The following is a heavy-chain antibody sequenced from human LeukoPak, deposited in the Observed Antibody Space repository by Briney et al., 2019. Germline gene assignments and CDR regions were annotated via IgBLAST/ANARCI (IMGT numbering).Heavy chain of an antibody. Sequence: GESLKISCKGSGYSFTSYWIGWVRQMLGKGLEWMGIIYPGDSDTRYSPSFQGQVTISADKSISTAYLQWSSLKASDTAMYYCARSLDYVLNWFDPWGQGTLVTVSS. D-gene: IGHD4-17*01. J-gene: IGHJ5*02. CDR1: GYSFTSYW. CDR3: ARSLDYVLNWFDP. V-gene: IGHV5-51*01. CDR2: IYPGDSDT.